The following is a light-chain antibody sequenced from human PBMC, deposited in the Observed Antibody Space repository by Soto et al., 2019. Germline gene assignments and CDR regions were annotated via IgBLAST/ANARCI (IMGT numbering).Light chain of an antibody. J-gene: IGLJ3*02. CDR2: EVT. V-gene: IGLV2-8*01. CDR3: SSDAASNNFYFV. Sequence: QSALTQPPSASGSPGQSVTISCTGTSSDVGGYNYVSWYQQYPGRAPKLMSYEVTKRPSGVPDRFSGSKSGNTASLTVSGLQAEDEADYYCSSDAASNNFYFVFGGGTKLTVL. CDR1: SSDVGGYNY.